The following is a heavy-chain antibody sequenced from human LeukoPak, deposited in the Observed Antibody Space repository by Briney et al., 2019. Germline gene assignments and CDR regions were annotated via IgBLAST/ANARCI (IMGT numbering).Heavy chain of an antibody. CDR1: GYTFTSYY. Sequence: ASVKVSCKASGYTFTSYYMHWVRQAPGQGLEWMGIINPSGGSTSYAQKFQGRVTMTRDMSASTVYMELSSLRSEDTAVYYCARGGSQTGWGRYDSSGYYYFDYWGQGTLVTVSS. CDR2: INPSGGST. CDR3: ARGGSQTGWGRYDSSGYYYFDY. D-gene: IGHD3-22*01. J-gene: IGHJ4*02. V-gene: IGHV1-46*01.